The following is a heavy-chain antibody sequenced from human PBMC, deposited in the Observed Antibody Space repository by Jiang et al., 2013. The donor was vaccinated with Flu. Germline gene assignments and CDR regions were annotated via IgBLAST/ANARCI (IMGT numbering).Heavy chain of an antibody. D-gene: IGHD3-16*01. Sequence: PGLVKPSETLSLTCTVSGGSISSYYWSWIRQPPGKGLEWIGYIYYSGSTNYNPSLKSRVTISVDTSKNQFSLKLSSVTAADTAVYYCARGGERPHDYWGQGTLVTVSS. CDR3: ARGGERPHDY. V-gene: IGHV4-59*01. CDR1: GGSISSYY. J-gene: IGHJ4*02. CDR2: IYYSGST.